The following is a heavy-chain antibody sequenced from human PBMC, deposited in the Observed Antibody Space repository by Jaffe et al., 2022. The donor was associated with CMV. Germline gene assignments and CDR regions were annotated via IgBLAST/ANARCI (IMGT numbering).Heavy chain of an antibody. CDR1: GFTFSSYA. Sequence: EVQLLESGGGLVQPGGSLRLSCAASGFTFSSYAMSWVRQAPGKGLEWVSAISGSGGSTYYADSVKGRFTISRDNSKNTLYLQMNSLRAEDTAVYYCAKGRSSGWYATGKNWYFDLWGRGTLVTVSS. J-gene: IGHJ2*01. CDR3: AKGRSSGWYATGKNWYFDL. D-gene: IGHD6-19*01. CDR2: ISGSGGST. V-gene: IGHV3-23*01.